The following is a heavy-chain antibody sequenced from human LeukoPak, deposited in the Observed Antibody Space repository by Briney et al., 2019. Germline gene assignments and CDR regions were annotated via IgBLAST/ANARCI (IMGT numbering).Heavy chain of an antibody. V-gene: IGHV1-18*01. D-gene: IGHD4-17*01. CDR3: AAELYGVYTDCCTFHI. Sequence: ASVKVSYKASGYTFTSYGISWVRQAPGQGLEWMGWISAYNGSTNYAQKLQGRVTMTTDTSTSTAYMELSSLGSEDSAVYYCAAELYGVYTDCCTFHIWGQGTMVTVSS. CDR1: GYTFTSYG. J-gene: IGHJ3*02. CDR2: ISAYNGST.